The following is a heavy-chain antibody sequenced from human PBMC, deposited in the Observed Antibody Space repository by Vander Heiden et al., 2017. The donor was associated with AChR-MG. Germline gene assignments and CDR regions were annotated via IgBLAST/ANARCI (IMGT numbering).Heavy chain of an antibody. CDR2: IRYDGSNK. V-gene: IGHV3-30*02. Sequence: QVQLVESGGGVVQPGGSLRLSCGASGFTVSSYGMHWVRQAPGKGLEWVAFIRYDGSNKYYADSVKGRFTISRDNSKNTLYLQMNSLRAEDTAVYYCAKEAEMATISFLSLPEAFDYWGQGTLVTVSS. CDR3: AKEAEMATISFLSLPEAFDY. J-gene: IGHJ4*02. D-gene: IGHD5-12*01. CDR1: GFTVSSYG.